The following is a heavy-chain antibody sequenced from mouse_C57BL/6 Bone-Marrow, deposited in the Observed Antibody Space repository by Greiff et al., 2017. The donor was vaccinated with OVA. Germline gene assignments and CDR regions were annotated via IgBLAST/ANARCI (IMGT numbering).Heavy chain of an antibody. CDR1: GFNIKDYY. CDR3: ARGRSGYEYYAMDY. D-gene: IGHD3-2*02. J-gene: IGHJ4*01. CDR2: IDPEDGDT. Sequence: VQLQQSGAELVKPGASVKLSCTASGFNIKDYYMHWVKQRTEQGLEWIGRIDPEDGDTKYAPKFQGKATITADTSSNTAYLQLSSLTSEDTAVYYGARGRSGYEYYAMDYWGQGTSVTVSS. V-gene: IGHV14-2*01.